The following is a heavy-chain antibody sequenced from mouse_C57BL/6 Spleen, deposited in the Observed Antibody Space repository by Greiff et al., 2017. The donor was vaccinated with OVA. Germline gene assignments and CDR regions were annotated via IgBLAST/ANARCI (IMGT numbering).Heavy chain of an antibody. V-gene: IGHV1-26*01. CDR3: ARSAGQLRLAMDY. J-gene: IGHJ4*01. CDR1: GYTFTDYY. D-gene: IGHD3-2*02. Sequence: EVKLQQSGPELVKPGASVKISCKASGYTFTDYYMNWVKQSHGKSLEWIGDINPNNGGTSYNQKFKGKATLTVDKSSSTAYMELRSLTSEDSAVYYCARSAGQLRLAMDYWGQEPQSPSPQ. CDR2: INPNNGGT.